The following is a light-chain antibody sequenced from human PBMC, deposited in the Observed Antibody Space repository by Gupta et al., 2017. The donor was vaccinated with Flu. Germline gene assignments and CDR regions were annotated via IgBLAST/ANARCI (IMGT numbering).Light chain of an antibody. V-gene: IGKV2D-30*01. Sequence: EVVMTQSPLSLPATLGQPASNSCRISQSLVYSDGNTYLNWGQQMPVQSPRSLLYDLSTWDTGLKVRVRGIGFGTDFTRIITVVEAEDAGMEYGLPGSHLFGHGTNVDIK. CDR2: DLS. CDR1: QSLVYSDGNTY. CDR3: LPGSHL. J-gene: IGKJ3*01.